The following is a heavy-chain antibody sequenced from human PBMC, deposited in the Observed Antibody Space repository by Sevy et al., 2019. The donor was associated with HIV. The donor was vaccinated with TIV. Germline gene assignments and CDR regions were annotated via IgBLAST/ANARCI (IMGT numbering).Heavy chain of an antibody. V-gene: IGHV6-1*01. CDR2: TYYRSKWYN. J-gene: IGHJ6*02. Sequence: SQTLSLTCAISGDSVSSNSAAWNRIRQSPSRGLEWLGRTYYRSKWYNDYAVSVKSRITINPDTSKNQVSLQLNSVTPEDTAIYYCARDGLTYGGMDVWAKGPRSPSP. CDR3: ARDGLTYGGMDV. CDR1: GDSVSSNSAA. D-gene: IGHD1-20*01.